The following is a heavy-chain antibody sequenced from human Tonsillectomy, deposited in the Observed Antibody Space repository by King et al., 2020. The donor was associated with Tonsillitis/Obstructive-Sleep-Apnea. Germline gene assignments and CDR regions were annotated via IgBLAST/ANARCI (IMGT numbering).Heavy chain of an antibody. CDR3: AKDLTVRSSSPWDY. CDR2: ISGSGGST. V-gene: IGHV3-23*04. D-gene: IGHD3-10*01. CDR1: GFTFSSYA. Sequence: VQLVESGGGLVQPGGSLRLSCTASGFTFSSYAMSWVRQAPGKGLEWVSVISGSGGSTYYADSVKGRFTISRDNSKNTLYLQMNSLRAADPAVYYCAKDLTVRSSSPWDYWGQGALVTVSS. J-gene: IGHJ4*02.